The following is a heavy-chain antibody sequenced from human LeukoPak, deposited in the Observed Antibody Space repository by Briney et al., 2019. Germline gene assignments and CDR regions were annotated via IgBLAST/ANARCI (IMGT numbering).Heavy chain of an antibody. CDR2: ISSSSSYI. Sequence: GRSLRLSCAAAGFTFSSYSMNWVRQAPRKGLEWVSSISSSSSYIYYADSVKGRFTISRDNAKNSLYLQMNSLRAEDTAVYYCARLPRRGVRGKVKDYWGQGTLVTVSS. CDR3: ARLPRRGVRGKVKDY. D-gene: IGHD4-23*01. V-gene: IGHV3-21*01. CDR1: GFTFSSYS. J-gene: IGHJ4*02.